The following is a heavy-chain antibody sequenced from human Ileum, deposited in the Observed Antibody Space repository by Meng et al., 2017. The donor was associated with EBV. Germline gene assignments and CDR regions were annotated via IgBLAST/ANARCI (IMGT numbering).Heavy chain of an antibody. CDR1: GGSISRSDW. Sequence: QVQLQESGAGLVKPSETRSLTCAVSGGSISRSDWWSWVRQPPGKGLEWIGETSHSGSTNYSPSLKNRVTISLDKSKNQLSLKLNSVTAADTAVYYCASSDYYRSDYWGQGTLVTVSS. CDR3: ASSDYYRSDY. J-gene: IGHJ4*02. V-gene: IGHV4-4*02. D-gene: IGHD3-22*01. CDR2: TSHSGST.